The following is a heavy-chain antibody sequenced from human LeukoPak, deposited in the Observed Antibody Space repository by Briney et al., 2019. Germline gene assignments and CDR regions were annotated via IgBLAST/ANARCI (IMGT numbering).Heavy chain of an antibody. CDR3: ARHGWERRAFDI. D-gene: IGHD1-26*01. CDR1: GDSISSSSYY. Sequence: SETLSLTCTVSGDSISSSSYYWGWIRQPQGKGLEWIGSIYYRGNTYYNPSLKSRVTISVDTSKNQFSLNLSSVTAADTAVYYCARHGWERRAFDIWGQGTMVTVSS. V-gene: IGHV4-39*01. J-gene: IGHJ3*02. CDR2: IYYRGNT.